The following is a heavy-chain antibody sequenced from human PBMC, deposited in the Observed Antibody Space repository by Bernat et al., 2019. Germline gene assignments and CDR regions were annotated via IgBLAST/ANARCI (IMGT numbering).Heavy chain of an antibody. CDR3: AKFPSRPKGYYYDSNDY. Sequence: QVQLVESGGGVVQPGRSLRLSCAASGFTFSSYGMHWVRQAPSKGLEWVAVISYDGSNKYYADSVKGRFTISRDNSKNTLYLQMNSLRAEDTAVYYCAKFPSRPKGYYYDSNDYWGQGTLVTVSS. V-gene: IGHV3-30*18. CDR2: ISYDGSNK. D-gene: IGHD3-22*01. J-gene: IGHJ4*02. CDR1: GFTFSSYG.